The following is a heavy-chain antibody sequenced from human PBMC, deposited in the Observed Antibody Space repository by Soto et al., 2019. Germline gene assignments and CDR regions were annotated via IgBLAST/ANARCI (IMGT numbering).Heavy chain of an antibody. J-gene: IGHJ4*01. CDR1: GFSLSTRGVG. CDR3: AHDDVAQQGFDY. CDR2: IYWDDDK. Sequence: QITLKESGPTLVKPTQTLTLTCTFSGFSLSTRGVGVGWIRQPPVKALEWLALIYWDDDKRNSPSLKSRLTITKDAYKNQVVLTLTNMDPVDTATYYFAHDDVAQQGFDYFGHGTLVTVSS. V-gene: IGHV2-5*02. D-gene: IGHD5-12*01.